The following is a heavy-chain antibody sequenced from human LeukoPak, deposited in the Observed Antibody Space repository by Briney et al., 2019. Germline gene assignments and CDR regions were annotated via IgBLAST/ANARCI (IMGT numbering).Heavy chain of an antibody. CDR2: IYHSGRT. D-gene: IGHD3-10*01. CDR3: ARHIARPHYGSGSYTPVRYFDY. J-gene: IGHJ4*02. V-gene: IGHV4-38-2*02. Sequence: PSETLSLTCTVSGYSISSEYYWGWIRQPPGKGLEWIGSIYHSGRTFYNPSLKSRVTISVDTSKNQFSLKLSSVAAADTAVYYCARHIARPHYGSGSYTPVRYFDYWGQGTLVTVSS. CDR1: GYSISSEYY.